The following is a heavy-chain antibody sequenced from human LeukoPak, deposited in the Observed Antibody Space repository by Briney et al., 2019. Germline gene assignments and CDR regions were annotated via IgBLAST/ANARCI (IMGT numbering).Heavy chain of an antibody. Sequence: GGSLRLSCAASGFTFNTYSMSWVRQAPGKGLEWVAIISRTSESIFYADSLKGRFTISRDNAKNSLYLQMNSLRAEDMALYYCAKARGTMVRGTCFDYWGQGTLVTVSS. J-gene: IGHJ4*02. D-gene: IGHD3-10*01. CDR1: GFTFNTYS. V-gene: IGHV3-21*04. CDR3: AKARGTMVRGTCFDY. CDR2: ISRTSESI.